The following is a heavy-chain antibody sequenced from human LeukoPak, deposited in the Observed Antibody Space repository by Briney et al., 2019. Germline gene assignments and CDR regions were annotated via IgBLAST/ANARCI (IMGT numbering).Heavy chain of an antibody. CDR1: GGSISSYY. J-gene: IGHJ4*02. CDR2: VYHGGST. V-gene: IGHV4-4*08. D-gene: IGHD3-16*02. Sequence: PSETLSLTCTVSGGSISSYYWGWLRQPPGKELEWIGSVYHGGSTYYTPSLKSRVTISVDTSKNHFSLSLNSVTVADTAAYYCARYRYGGPADYWGQGTLVTVSS. CDR3: ARYRYGGPADY.